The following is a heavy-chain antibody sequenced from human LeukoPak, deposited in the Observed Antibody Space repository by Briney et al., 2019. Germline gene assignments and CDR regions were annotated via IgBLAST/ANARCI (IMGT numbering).Heavy chain of an antibody. Sequence: GGSLRLSCAASGFTFSDYYMSWIRQAPGKGLEWVSYISSSGISIYYAHSVKGRFTISRDNAKNSLYLQMNSLRADDTAVYYCARDKRGATVVTLYSYYYMDVWGKGTTVTISS. V-gene: IGHV3-11*04. CDR1: GFTFSDYY. CDR2: ISSSGISI. J-gene: IGHJ6*03. CDR3: ARDKRGATVVTLYSYYYMDV. D-gene: IGHD4-23*01.